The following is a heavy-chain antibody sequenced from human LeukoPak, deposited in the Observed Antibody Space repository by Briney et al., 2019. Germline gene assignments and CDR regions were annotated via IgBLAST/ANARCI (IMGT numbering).Heavy chain of an antibody. Sequence: PGGSLRLSCAASGFTFSSYWMSWVRQAPGKGLEWVANIRQDGSEKYYVDSVKGRFTISRDNAKNSLYLQMNSLRAEDTAVYYCARDADTAMVTGRFDKWGQGTLVTVSS. J-gene: IGHJ4*02. CDR1: GFTFSSYW. V-gene: IGHV3-7*01. CDR2: IRQDGSEK. D-gene: IGHD5-18*01. CDR3: ARDADTAMVTGRFDK.